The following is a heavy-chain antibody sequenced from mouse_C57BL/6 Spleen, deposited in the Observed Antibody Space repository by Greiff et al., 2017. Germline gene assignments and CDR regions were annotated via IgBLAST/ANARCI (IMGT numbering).Heavy chain of an antibody. D-gene: IGHD4-1*02. CDR2: IWSGGST. CDR3: ARSPPTGTYAMGY. J-gene: IGHJ4*01. Sequence: VQLVESGPGLVQPSQSLSITCTVSGFSLTSYGVHWVRQSPGKGLEWLGVIWSGGSTDYNAAFISRLSISKDNSKSQVFFKMNSLQADDTAIYYCARSPPTGTYAMGYWGQGTSVTVSS. V-gene: IGHV2-2*01. CDR1: GFSLTSYG.